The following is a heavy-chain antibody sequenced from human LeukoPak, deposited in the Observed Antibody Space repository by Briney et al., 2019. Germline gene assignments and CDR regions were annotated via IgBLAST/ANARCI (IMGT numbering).Heavy chain of an antibody. J-gene: IGHJ4*02. D-gene: IGHD1-26*01. CDR2: ISAGGDNA. V-gene: IGHV3-23*01. CDR1: GFTFSNYG. Sequence: PGGSLRLSCAASGFTFSNYGMSWVRQPPGKGLEWVSGISAGGDNAHYADSVKARFTISRGNSKNTLYLIMNGLRPEDTAVYYCARTLGRGSSSSPPDWGQGTLVTVSS. CDR3: ARTLGRGSSSSPPD.